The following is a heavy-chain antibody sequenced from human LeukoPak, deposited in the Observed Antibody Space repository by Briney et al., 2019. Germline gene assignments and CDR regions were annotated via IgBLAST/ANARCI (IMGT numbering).Heavy chain of an antibody. CDR3: ARDRRIAVAGTAFDI. J-gene: IGHJ3*02. D-gene: IGHD6-19*01. Sequence: GGSLRLSCAASGVTFSSYSMNWVRQAPGKGLECVSSISSSSSYIYYADSVKGRFTISRDNAKNSLYLQMNSLRAEDTAVYYCARDRRIAVAGTAFDIWGQGTMVTVSS. CDR2: ISSSSSYI. CDR1: GVTFSSYS. V-gene: IGHV3-21*01.